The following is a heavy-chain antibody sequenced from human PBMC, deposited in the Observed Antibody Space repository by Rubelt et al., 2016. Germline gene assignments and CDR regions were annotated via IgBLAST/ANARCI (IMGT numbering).Heavy chain of an antibody. CDR2: ISSSSSTI. CDR3: ARDLIEWFGEFDFDY. CDR1: GFTFTTYS. J-gene: IGHJ4*02. D-gene: IGHD3-10*01. Sequence: EVQLVESGGGLVQPGGSLRLSCAASGFTFTTYSMNWVRQAPGKGLEWVSYISSSSSTINYADSVKGRFPIPRDNAKNSLYLQMNSLRAEDTAVYYCARDLIEWFGEFDFDYWGQGTLVTVSS. V-gene: IGHV3-48*04.